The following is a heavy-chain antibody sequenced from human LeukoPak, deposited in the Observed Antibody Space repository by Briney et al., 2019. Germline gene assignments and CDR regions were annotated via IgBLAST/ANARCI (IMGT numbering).Heavy chain of an antibody. Sequence: GGPQTLFCAPSVFTFRIYSMKCVREARGRGVEGVSSISSSRSYVYYADSVKGRFTLYRDKDKNSLYLQMNSLRAEDTAVYYCARDQAGEIYYYYGMDVWGQGTTVTVSS. D-gene: IGHD5-24*01. V-gene: IGHV3-21*01. CDR1: VFTFRIYS. CDR3: ARDQAGEIYYYYGMDV. CDR2: ISSSRSYV. J-gene: IGHJ6*02.